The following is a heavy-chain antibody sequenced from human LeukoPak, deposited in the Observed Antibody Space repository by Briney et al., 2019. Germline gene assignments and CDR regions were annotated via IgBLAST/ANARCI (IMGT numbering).Heavy chain of an antibody. J-gene: IGHJ4*02. CDR3: ARSGRGTYFYFDL. V-gene: IGHV1-18*01. D-gene: IGHD1-26*01. CDR1: GYTFTSYG. CDR2: ISGSTGNT. Sequence: GASVKVSCKASGYTFTSYGISWVRQAPGQGLEWMGWISGSTGNTKYVEKFQGRLTVTADTSTGTAYLDLTKLRIDDTAVYFCARSGRGTYFYFDLWGQGTLVTASS.